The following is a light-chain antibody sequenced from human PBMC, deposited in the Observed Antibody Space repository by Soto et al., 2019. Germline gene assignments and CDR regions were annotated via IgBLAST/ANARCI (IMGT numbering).Light chain of an antibody. CDR1: QSVSSY. J-gene: IGKJ4*01. CDR3: HQRSNRPYCCGLP. V-gene: IGKV3-11*01. CDR2: DAS. Sequence: EIVLTQSPATLSLSPGETATLSCRASQSVSSYLAWYQQKPGQAPRLLIYDASNRATGIPARFSGSGSGTDFALTISSLEPEDFALFYCHQRSNRPYCCGLPFGGGTNLEIK.